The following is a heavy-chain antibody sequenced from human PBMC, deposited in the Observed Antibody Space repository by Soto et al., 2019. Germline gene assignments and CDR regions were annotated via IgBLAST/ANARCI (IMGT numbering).Heavy chain of an antibody. CDR2: ISTYNGNT. CDR3: ARGPTDYYDNSGNYFLDY. V-gene: IGHV1-18*01. Sequence: QVQLVQSGAEVKKPGASVKVSCKASGYTFTTYVMSWVRQAPGQGLDWMGWISTYNGNTKYAERLQGRVTMTTDTTTSTAYMELRSLRSDNTAVYYCARGPTDYYDNSGNYFLDYWGQGTLVTVSS. CDR1: GYTFTTYV. D-gene: IGHD3-22*01. J-gene: IGHJ4*02.